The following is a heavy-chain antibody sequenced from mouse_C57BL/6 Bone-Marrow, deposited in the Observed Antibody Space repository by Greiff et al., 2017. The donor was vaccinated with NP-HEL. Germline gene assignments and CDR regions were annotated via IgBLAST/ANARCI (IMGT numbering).Heavy chain of an antibody. V-gene: IGHV1-82*01. CDR2: IYPGDGDT. J-gene: IGHJ3*01. D-gene: IGHD2-1*01. CDR1: GYAFSSSW. Sequence: QVQLQQPGPELVKPGASVKISCKASGYAFSSSWMNWVKQRPGKGLEWIGRIYPGDGDTNYNGKFKGKATLTADKSSSTAYMQLSSLTSEDSAVYFCARSGEGYYGNFPWFAYWGQGTLVTVSA. CDR3: ARSGEGYYGNFPWFAY.